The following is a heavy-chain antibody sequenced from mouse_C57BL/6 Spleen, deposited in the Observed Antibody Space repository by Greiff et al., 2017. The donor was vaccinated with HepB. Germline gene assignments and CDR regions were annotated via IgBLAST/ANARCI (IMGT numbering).Heavy chain of an antibody. CDR3: AIGGYYGSSPYAMDY. CDR1: GFTFSDYG. J-gene: IGHJ4*01. Sequence: EVKVVESGGGLVKPGGSLKLSCAASGFTFSDYGMHWVRQAPEKGLEWVAYISSGSSTIYYADTVKGRFTISRDNAKNTLFLQMTSLRSEDTAMYYCAIGGYYGSSPYAMDYWGQGTSVTVSS. CDR2: ISSGSSTI. D-gene: IGHD1-1*01. V-gene: IGHV5-17*01.